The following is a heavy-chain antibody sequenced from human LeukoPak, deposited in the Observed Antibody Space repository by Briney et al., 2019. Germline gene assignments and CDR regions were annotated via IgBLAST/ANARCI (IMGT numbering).Heavy chain of an antibody. V-gene: IGHV3-21*01. J-gene: IGHJ4*02. D-gene: IGHD2-2*01. CDR2: ISSSSSYI. CDR3: ARGLSSTSY. CDR1: GFTFSSYS. Sequence: GGSLRLSCAASGFTFSSYSMNWVRQAPGKGLEWVSSISSSSSYIYHADSVKGRFTISRDNAKNSLYLQMNSLRAEDTAVYYCARGLSSTSYWGQGTLVTVSS.